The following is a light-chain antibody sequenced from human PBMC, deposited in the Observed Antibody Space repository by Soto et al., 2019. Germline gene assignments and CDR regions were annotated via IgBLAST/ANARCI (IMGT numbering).Light chain of an antibody. CDR3: QQYVNSPRT. V-gene: IGKV3-20*01. CDR2: EAS. CDR1: QSIISNF. Sequence: EIVLTQSPGTLSLSPGERATLSCGASQSIISNFLAWYQQKPGQAPRLLIYEASRRATGIPGRFSGSGSGTDFTLTISRLEPEDFAVYYCQQYVNSPRTFGQGTKVEF. J-gene: IGKJ1*01.